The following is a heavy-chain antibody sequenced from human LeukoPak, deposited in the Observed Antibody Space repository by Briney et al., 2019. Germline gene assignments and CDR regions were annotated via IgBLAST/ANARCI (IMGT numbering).Heavy chain of an antibody. CDR2: ISGSGGST. Sequence: GGSLRLSCAASGFTFSSYAMSWVRQAPGKGLEWVSAISGSGGSTYYADSVKGRFTISRDNSKNTLYLQMNSLRAEDTAVYYCARGSARYYGSGSYYLLDYWGQGTLVTVSS. V-gene: IGHV3-23*01. CDR1: GFTFSSYA. CDR3: ARGSARYYGSGSYYLLDY. D-gene: IGHD3-10*01. J-gene: IGHJ4*02.